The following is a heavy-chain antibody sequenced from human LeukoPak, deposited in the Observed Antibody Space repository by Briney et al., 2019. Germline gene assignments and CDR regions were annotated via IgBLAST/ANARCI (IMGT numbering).Heavy chain of an antibody. V-gene: IGHV4-39*07. CDR2: IYYSGTT. Sequence: SETLSLTCNVSGGSISSSSYYWGWIRQPPGKGLEWIGSIYYSGTTHYNPSLKSRLTISVDTSKNQFSVKLSSVTAADTAVYYCAIAPVGSGYGYYFDYWGQGTLVTVSS. J-gene: IGHJ4*02. CDR1: GGSISSSSYY. CDR3: AIAPVGSGYGYYFDY. D-gene: IGHD3-22*01.